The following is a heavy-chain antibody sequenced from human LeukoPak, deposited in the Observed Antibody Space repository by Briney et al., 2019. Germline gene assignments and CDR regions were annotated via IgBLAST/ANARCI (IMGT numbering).Heavy chain of an antibody. V-gene: IGHV1-24*01. CDR3: ARGGYYYDSSGYSHLPDY. CDR2: FDPEGGET. D-gene: IGHD3-22*01. CDR1: GYTLTELS. J-gene: IGHJ4*02. Sequence: GASVKVSCKVSGYTLTELSMHWVRQAPGKGLEWMGGFDPEGGETIYAQKFQGRVTMTEDESTSTAYMELSSLRSEDTAVYYCARGGYYYDSSGYSHLPDYWGQGTLVAVSA.